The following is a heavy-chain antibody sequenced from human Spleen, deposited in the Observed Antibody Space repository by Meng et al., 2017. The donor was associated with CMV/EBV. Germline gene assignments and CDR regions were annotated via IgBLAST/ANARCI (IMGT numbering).Heavy chain of an antibody. V-gene: IGHV3-11*04. D-gene: IGHD2-8*02. CDR3: ASSRDWWGLEYGDY. J-gene: IGHJ4*02. CDR1: GFTVSTKF. Sequence: GESLKISCAASGFTVSTKFMSWVRQAPGKGLEWVSYISSSGSTIYYADSVKGRFTISRDNAKNSLYLQMNSLRAEDTAVYYCASSRDWWGLEYGDYWGQGTLVTVSS. CDR2: ISSSGSTI.